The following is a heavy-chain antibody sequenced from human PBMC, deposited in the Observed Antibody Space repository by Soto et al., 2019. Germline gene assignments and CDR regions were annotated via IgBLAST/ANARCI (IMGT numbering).Heavy chain of an antibody. Sequence: SGPTLVNPTQTLTLTCTFSGFSLSTSGMCVSWIRQPPGKALEWLARIDWDDDKYYSTSLKTRLTISKDTSKNQVVLTMTNMDPVDTATYYCARMRDDYGDYRHFDYWGQGTLVTVSS. CDR2: IDWDDDK. J-gene: IGHJ4*02. D-gene: IGHD4-17*01. V-gene: IGHV2-70*11. CDR3: ARMRDDYGDYRHFDY. CDR1: GFSLSTSGMC.